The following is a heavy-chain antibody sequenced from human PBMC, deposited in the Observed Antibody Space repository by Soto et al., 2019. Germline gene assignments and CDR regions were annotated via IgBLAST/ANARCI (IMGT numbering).Heavy chain of an antibody. D-gene: IGHD3-22*01. V-gene: IGHV1-18*01. CDR2: ISAYNGNT. CDR1: GYTFTSYG. J-gene: IGHJ4*02. Sequence: ASVKVSCKASGYTFTSYGISWVRQAPGQGLEWMGWISAYNGNTNYAQKLQGRVTMTTDTSTSTAYMELRSLRSDDTAVYYCARPSAYDSSGYYITFFDYWGQGTLVTVSS. CDR3: ARPSAYDSSGYYITFFDY.